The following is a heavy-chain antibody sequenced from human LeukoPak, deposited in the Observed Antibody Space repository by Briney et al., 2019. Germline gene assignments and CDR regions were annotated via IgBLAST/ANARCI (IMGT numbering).Heavy chain of an antibody. CDR3: ARTIFGVVRYYFDY. V-gene: IGHV4-59*12. CDR1: GGSISSYY. Sequence: SETLSLTCTVSGGSISSYYWSWIRQPPGKGLEWIGYIYYSGSTNYNPSLKSRVTISVDTSKNQFSLKLSSVTAADTAVYYCARTIFGVVRYYFDYWGQGTVVTVSS. J-gene: IGHJ4*02. D-gene: IGHD3-3*01. CDR2: IYYSGST.